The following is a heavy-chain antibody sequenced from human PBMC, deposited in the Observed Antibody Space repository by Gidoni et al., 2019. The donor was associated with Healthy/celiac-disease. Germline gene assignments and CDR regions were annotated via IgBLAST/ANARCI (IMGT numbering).Heavy chain of an antibody. Sequence: QVQLVQSGAEVKKPGASVTVSCKASGYTFTSYGISWVRQAPGQGLEWMGWISAYNGNTNYAQKLQGRVTMTTDTSTSTAYMELRSLRSDDTAVYYCARDRGHDYYDSSGHPAGDIWGQGTMVTVSS. CDR3: ARDRGHDYYDSSGHPAGDI. J-gene: IGHJ3*02. CDR2: ISAYNGNT. V-gene: IGHV1-18*01. D-gene: IGHD3-22*01. CDR1: GYTFTSYG.